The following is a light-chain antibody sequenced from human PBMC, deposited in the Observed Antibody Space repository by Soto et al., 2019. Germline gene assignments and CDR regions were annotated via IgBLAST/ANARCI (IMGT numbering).Light chain of an antibody. Sequence: QSALTQPASVSGSPGQSITISCTGTSSDVGAYNYVSWYQHHPGKVPQLMIYDVSNRPSGVSNRFSGSKSGNTASLTISWLQAEDEADYYCSSYTSSNTYVFGTGTKVTVL. V-gene: IGLV2-14*03. CDR3: SSYTSSNTYV. J-gene: IGLJ1*01. CDR2: DVS. CDR1: SSDVGAYNY.